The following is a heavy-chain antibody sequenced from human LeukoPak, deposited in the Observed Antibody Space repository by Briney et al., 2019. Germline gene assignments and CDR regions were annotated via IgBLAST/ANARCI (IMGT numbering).Heavy chain of an antibody. Sequence: GGSLRLSCAASGFTFSSYGMPWVRQAPGKGLEWVAVISYDGSNKYYADSVKGRLTISRDNSKNTLYLQMNSLRAEDTAVYYCAKEATYYYDSSGPGAFDIWGQGTMVTVSS. CDR1: GFTFSSYG. V-gene: IGHV3-30*18. J-gene: IGHJ3*02. CDR3: AKEATYYYDSSGPGAFDI. D-gene: IGHD3-22*01. CDR2: ISYDGSNK.